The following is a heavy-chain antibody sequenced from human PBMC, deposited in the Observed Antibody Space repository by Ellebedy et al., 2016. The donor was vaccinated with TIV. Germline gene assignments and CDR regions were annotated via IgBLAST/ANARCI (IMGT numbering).Heavy chain of an antibody. V-gene: IGHV3-23*01. CDR1: GFTFSSYA. D-gene: IGHD3-22*01. CDR2: ISGSGGST. CDR3: ARGFGYFDTGGYNS. Sequence: PGGSLRLSCAASGFTFSSYAMSWVRQAPGKGLEWVSGISGSGGSTYYADSVKGRFTISRDNSEDTLFLHMSSLRADDTAVYFCARGFGYFDTGGYNSWGQGTLVTVSS. J-gene: IGHJ5*02.